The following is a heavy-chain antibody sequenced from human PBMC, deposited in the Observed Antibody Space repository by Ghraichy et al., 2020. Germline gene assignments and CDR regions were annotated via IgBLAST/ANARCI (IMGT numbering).Heavy chain of an antibody. CDR2: MFAKTGDT. D-gene: IGHD3-16*01. J-gene: IGHJ4*02. CDR3: ARAPHGGGLENLDY. V-gene: IGHV1-8*01. CDR1: GYTFTNFD. Sequence: ASVKVSCKASGYTFTNFDINWVRQATGQGLEWMGWMFAKTGDTGYAPNFQGRITMTRDTSISTAYMELSSLRSEDTAVYYCARAPHGGGLENLDYWGQGTLGPVCS.